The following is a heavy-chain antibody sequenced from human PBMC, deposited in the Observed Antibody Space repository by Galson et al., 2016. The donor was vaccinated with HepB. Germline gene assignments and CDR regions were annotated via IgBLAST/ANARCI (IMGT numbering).Heavy chain of an antibody. CDR2: ISRSGNSP. CDR3: ARESRIVATTFDF. CDR1: GFTFSACA. Sequence: SLRLSCAASGFTFSACAMSWVRQAPGRGLEWVSAISRSGNSPYYADSVKGRFTISRDNSKDTVFLQMNSLRAEDTAIYYCARESRIVATTFDFWGQGIRVTVSS. J-gene: IGHJ4*02. D-gene: IGHD5-12*01. V-gene: IGHV3-23*01.